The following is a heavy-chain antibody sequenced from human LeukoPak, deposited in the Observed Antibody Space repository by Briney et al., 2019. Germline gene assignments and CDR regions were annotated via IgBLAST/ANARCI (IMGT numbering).Heavy chain of an antibody. J-gene: IGHJ4*02. V-gene: IGHV1-46*01. CDR2: INPTGGTT. Sequence: ASVKVSFKASGYTFTSYYMSWVRQAPGQGLEWMGTINPTGGTTRNAQNFQGRVTMTRDTSTSTVYMELSSLSSEDTAVYYCARLDSSWYYYWGQGTLVTVSS. CDR3: ARLDSSWYYY. D-gene: IGHD6-13*01. CDR1: GYTFTSYY.